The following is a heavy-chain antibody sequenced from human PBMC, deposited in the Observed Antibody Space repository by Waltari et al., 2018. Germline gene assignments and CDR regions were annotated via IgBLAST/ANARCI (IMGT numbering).Heavy chain of an antibody. CDR3: AQGIWFSDNAFDI. CDR2: LIHSGGTT. CDR1: GFTFGSNV. Sequence: EVQLVESGGGLVQPGGSLRLSCAASGFTFGSNVLSWVRQAPGKGLEWVSLIHSGGTTYHADSVKGRFTLSRDNSKSIVYLQMNSLRPEDTAVYYCAQGIWFSDNAFDIWGQGTMVTVSS. V-gene: IGHV3-23*03. D-gene: IGHD3-10*01. J-gene: IGHJ3*02.